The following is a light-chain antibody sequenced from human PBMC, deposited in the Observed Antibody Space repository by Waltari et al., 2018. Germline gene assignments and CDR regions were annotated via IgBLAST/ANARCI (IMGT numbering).Light chain of an antibody. J-gene: IGLJ1*01. Sequence: SYVLTQPPSVSVAPGKTARITCGGNNIGSKSVHWYQQKPGQAPVLVVYDDSDRRSAVPARFSGCNSGNTATLTISRVGAGDEADYYCQVWDSSSDHHVFGTGTKVTVL. CDR2: DDS. CDR3: QVWDSSSDHHV. CDR1: NIGSKS. V-gene: IGLV3-21*03.